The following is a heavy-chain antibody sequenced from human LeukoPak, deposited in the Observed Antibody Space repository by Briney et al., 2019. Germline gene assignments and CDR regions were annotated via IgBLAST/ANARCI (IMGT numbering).Heavy chain of an antibody. CDR2: IYYSGST. J-gene: IGHJ4*02. D-gene: IGHD2/OR15-2a*01. CDR3: ARFSQYYDSPTHYLDY. CDR1: GGSISSSSYY. Sequence: SETLSLTCTVSGGSISSSSYYWGWIRQPPGKGLEWIGSIYYSGSTYYNPSLKSRVTISVDTSKNQFSLRLNSVTAADTAVYYCARFSQYYDSPTHYLDYWGQGILVTVSS. V-gene: IGHV4-39*07.